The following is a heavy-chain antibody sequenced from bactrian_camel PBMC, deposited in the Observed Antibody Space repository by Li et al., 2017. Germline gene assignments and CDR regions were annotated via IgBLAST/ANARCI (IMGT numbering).Heavy chain of an antibody. J-gene: IGHJ4*01. V-gene: IGHV3S10*01. CDR3: TGSATTAILGY. Sequence: VQLVESGGGSVQPGGSLELSCAISGYTYMSYCMGWFRQAPGKEREWLADTNSDDKTMYADSVKGRFTISRDNAKNTLYLQMNSLKTEDAAVYYCTGSATTAILGYLGQGTQVTVS. D-gene: IGHD5*01. CDR1: GYTYMSYC. CDR2: TNSDDKT.